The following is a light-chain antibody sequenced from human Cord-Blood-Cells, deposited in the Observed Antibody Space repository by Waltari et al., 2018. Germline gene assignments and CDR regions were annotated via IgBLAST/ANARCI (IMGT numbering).Light chain of an antibody. CDR3: QSYDSSLSGSV. CDR2: GNS. J-gene: IGLJ2*01. CDR1: SSNIGAGYA. V-gene: IGLV1-40*01. Sequence: QSVLTQPPSVSGAPGQRVTISCTGSSSNIGAGYAVHWYQQLPGTAPKPLIHGNSNRPSGVPDRFSGSKSGTSASLAITGLQAEDEADYYCQSYDSSLSGSVFGGGTKLTVL.